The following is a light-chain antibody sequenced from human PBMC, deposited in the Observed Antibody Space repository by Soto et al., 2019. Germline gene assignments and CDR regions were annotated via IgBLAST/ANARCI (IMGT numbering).Light chain of an antibody. Sequence: QSALTQPASVSGSPGQSITISCTGTRSDVGSYNLVSWYQQLPGKAPKLIIYEVNERPSGISNRFSGSKSGNTASLTISGLQAEDEADYYCCSYAGSSILVFGGGTKLTVL. J-gene: IGLJ3*02. CDR3: CSYAGSSILV. V-gene: IGLV2-23*02. CDR1: RSDVGSYNL. CDR2: EVN.